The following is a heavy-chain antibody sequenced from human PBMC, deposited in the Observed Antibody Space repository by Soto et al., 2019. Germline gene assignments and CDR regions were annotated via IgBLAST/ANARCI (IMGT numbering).Heavy chain of an antibody. V-gene: IGHV1-69*12. CDR2: IIPIFGTA. CDR1: GGTFSSYA. J-gene: IGHJ6*02. Sequence: QVQLVQSGAEVKKPGSSVKVSCKASGGTFSSYAISWVRQAPGQGLEWMGGIIPIFGTANYAQKFQGRVTITADESTSTAYMELSSLSSEDTAVYYCASSVAKYYSYGMDVWGQGTTVTVSS. D-gene: IGHD5-12*01. CDR3: ASSVAKYYSYGMDV.